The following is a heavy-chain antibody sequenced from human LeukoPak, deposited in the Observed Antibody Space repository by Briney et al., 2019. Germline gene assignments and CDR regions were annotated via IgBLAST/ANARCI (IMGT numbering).Heavy chain of an antibody. CDR2: INLSGGRT. J-gene: IGHJ5*02. CDR1: GYTFTSYY. V-gene: IGHV1-46*01. D-gene: IGHD6-6*01. CDR3: ARNSNLGGSSFWFNWFDP. Sequence: SVKVSCKASGYTFTSYYMHWVRHAPAQGLERMGIINLSGGRTSYERKFQGRVTMTRDMATSTVYMELSSLRSEDTAVYYCARNSNLGGSSFWFNWFDPWGQGTLVTVSS.